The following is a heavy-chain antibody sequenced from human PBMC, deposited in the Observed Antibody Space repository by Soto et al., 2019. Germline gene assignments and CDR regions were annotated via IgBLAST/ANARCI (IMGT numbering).Heavy chain of an antibody. CDR2: ISAYNGNT. Sequence: ASVTVSCKASGYTFTRYGIIWVRQAPGQGLEWMGWISAYNGNTNYAQKLQGRVTMTTDTSTSTAYMELRSLRSDDTAVYYCARDYLELLGNGMDVWGQGTTVTVSS. CDR3: ARDYLELLGNGMDV. CDR1: GYTFTRYG. D-gene: IGHD1-7*01. V-gene: IGHV1-18*01. J-gene: IGHJ6*02.